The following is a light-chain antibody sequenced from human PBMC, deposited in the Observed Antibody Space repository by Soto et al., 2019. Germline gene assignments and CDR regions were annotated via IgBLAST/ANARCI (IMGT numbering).Light chain of an antibody. CDR2: SNN. V-gene: IGLV1-44*01. Sequence: VVTQPPSASGTPGQRVTISCSGSSSNIGSNTVNWYQQLPGTAPKLLIYSNNQRPSGVPDRFSGSKSGTSASLAISGLQSEDEADYYCAAWDDSLNGYVFGAGTKLTVL. CDR3: AAWDDSLNGYV. J-gene: IGLJ1*01. CDR1: SSNIGSNT.